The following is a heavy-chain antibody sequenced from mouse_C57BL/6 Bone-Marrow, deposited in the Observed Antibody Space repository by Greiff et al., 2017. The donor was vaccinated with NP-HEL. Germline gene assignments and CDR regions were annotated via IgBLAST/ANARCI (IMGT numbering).Heavy chain of an antibody. D-gene: IGHD2-3*01. J-gene: IGHJ4*01. CDR3: ARSDGYWRYYYAMDY. CDR2: ISSGSSTI. CDR1: GFTFSDYG. V-gene: IGHV5-17*01. Sequence: EVKVVESGGGLVKPGGSLKLSCAASGFTFSDYGMHWVRQAPEKGLEWVAYISSGSSTIYYADTVKGRFTISRDNAKNTPFLQMTSLRSEDTAMYYGARSDGYWRYYYAMDYWGQGTSVTVSS.